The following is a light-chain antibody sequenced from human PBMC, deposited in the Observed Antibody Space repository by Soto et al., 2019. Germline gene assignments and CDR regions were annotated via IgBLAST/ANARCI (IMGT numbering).Light chain of an antibody. CDR2: KAS. CDR1: QSISSW. CDR3: QQYYSYWT. V-gene: IGKV1-5*03. J-gene: IGKJ1*01. Sequence: IQMTQSPSTLSASVGDRVTVTCRASQSISSWLAWYQHKPAKAPKPLIHKASSLESGVPSRFSGSGSGTEFTLTSSSLQPDDFANYYCQQYYSYWTFGQGTKVEI.